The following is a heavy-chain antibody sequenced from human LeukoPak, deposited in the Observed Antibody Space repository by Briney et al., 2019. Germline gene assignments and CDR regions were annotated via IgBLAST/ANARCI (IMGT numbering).Heavy chain of an antibody. CDR1: GFTFGGYA. Sequence: GGSLRLSCAASGFTFGGYAMSWVRQAPGKGLEWVSAISGSGGSTYYADSVKGRFTISRDNSKNTLYLQMNSLRAEDTAVYYCAKDGWKVESSSSCPRGELYFDYWGQGTLVTVSS. CDR3: AKDGWKVESSSSCPRGELYFDY. V-gene: IGHV3-23*01. CDR2: ISGSGGST. J-gene: IGHJ4*02. D-gene: IGHD6-13*01.